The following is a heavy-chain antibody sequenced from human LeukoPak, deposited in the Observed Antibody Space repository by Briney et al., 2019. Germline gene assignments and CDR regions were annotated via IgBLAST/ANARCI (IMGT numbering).Heavy chain of an antibody. V-gene: IGHV4-59*01. J-gene: IGHJ4*02. Sequence: PSETLSLTCTVSGGSISSYYWSWIRQPPGKGLEWIGYIYYTGNTNYNPSLKSRVTISADTSKNQFSLKLSSVTAADTAVYYCAREVLAAAGTYDYWGQGNLVTVSS. CDR3: AREVLAAAGTYDY. CDR2: IYYTGNT. CDR1: GGSISSYY. D-gene: IGHD6-13*01.